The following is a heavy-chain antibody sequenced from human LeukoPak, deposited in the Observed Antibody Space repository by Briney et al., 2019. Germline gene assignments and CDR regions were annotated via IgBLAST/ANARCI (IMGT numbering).Heavy chain of an antibody. CDR1: RFSLITSGVG. CDR2: IYWDNDK. V-gene: IGHV2-5*02. Sequence: QSGPTLVNPTQTLTLTCTFSRFSLITSGVGVGWIRQSPGKALEWVAIIYWDNDKRYSPYLRNRLTIAKDTSNNQVVLVMTNMDPVDTATYFCAHIMITYGGVLRDDAFDVWGPGTVVTVSP. CDR3: AHIMITYGGVLRDDAFDV. D-gene: IGHD3-16*01. J-gene: IGHJ3*01.